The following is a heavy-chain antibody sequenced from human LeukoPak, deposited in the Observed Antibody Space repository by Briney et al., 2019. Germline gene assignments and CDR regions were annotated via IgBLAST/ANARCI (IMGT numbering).Heavy chain of an antibody. Sequence: PSETLSLTCTVSGGSVSSGSYYWSWIRQSPGKGLEWIGYIYYSGSTNYNPSLKSRVTISVDTSKNQFSLKLSSVTAADTAVYYCASSSGWYYFGYWGQGTLVTVSS. J-gene: IGHJ4*02. CDR1: GGSVSSGSYY. V-gene: IGHV4-61*01. CDR3: ASSSGWYYFGY. D-gene: IGHD6-19*01. CDR2: IYYSGST.